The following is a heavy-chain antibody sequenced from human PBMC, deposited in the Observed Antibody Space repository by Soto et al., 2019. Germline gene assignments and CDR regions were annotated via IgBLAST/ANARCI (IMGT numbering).Heavy chain of an antibody. Sequence: EVQLVESGGGLVQPGGSLRLSCAASGFTFSSYSMNWVRQAPGKGLEWVSYISSSSSTIYYADSVKGRFTISRDNAKNSLYLQMNSLRAEDKAVYYCARDRSYYDILTGEDDYYYGMDVWGQGTTVTVSS. D-gene: IGHD3-9*01. J-gene: IGHJ6*02. CDR2: ISSSSSTI. V-gene: IGHV3-48*01. CDR3: ARDRSYYDILTGEDDYYYGMDV. CDR1: GFTFSSYS.